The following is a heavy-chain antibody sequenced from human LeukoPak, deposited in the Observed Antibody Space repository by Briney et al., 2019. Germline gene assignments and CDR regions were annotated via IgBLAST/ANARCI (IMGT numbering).Heavy chain of an antibody. CDR2: FDPEDGET. CDR1: GYNLTELS. CDR3: ATESIVSSLDAFDI. Sequence: GASVKVSCKVSGYNLTELSMHWVRQAPGKGLEWMGGFDPEDGETIYAQKFQGRVTMTEDTSTDTAYMELSSLRSEDTAVYYCATESIVSSLDAFDIWGQGTMVTVSS. V-gene: IGHV1-24*01. J-gene: IGHJ3*02. D-gene: IGHD2/OR15-2a*01.